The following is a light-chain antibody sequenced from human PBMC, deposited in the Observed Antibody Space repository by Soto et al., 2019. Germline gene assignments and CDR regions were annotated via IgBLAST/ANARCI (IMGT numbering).Light chain of an antibody. V-gene: IGKV3-15*01. CDR3: QQYNDWQS. J-gene: IGKJ1*01. CDR1: QSVSRN. CDR2: GAS. Sequence: EIVMTQSPGTLSVSPGERATVSCRASQSVSRNLAWFQQKPGQAPRLLIYGASTRASGIPARFSGSGSGTEFTLTISSLRSEDFAVYYCQQYNDWQSFGQGTKVEIK.